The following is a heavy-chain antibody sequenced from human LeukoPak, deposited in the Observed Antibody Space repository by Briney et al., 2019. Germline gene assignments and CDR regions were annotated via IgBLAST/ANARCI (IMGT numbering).Heavy chain of an antibody. CDR3: ARGGQYCSSTSCYRKAFDI. V-gene: IGHV3-48*04. J-gene: IGHJ3*02. Sequence: GGSLRLSCAASGFTFSSYSMNWVRQAPGKGLEWVSYISSSSSTIYYADSVKGRFTISRDNAKNSLYLQMNSLRAEDTAVYYCARGGQYCSSTSCYRKAFDIWGQGTMVTVSS. CDR2: ISSSSSTI. D-gene: IGHD2-2*02. CDR1: GFTFSSYS.